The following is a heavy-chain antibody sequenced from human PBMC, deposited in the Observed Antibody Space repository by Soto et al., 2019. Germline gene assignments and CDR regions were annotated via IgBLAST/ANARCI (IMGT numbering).Heavy chain of an antibody. J-gene: IGHJ4*02. Sequence: GSLILSCAASGFTFSDYYMSWIRQAPGKGLEWVSYISSSSSYTNYADSVKGRFTISRDNAKNSLYLQMNSLRAEDTAVYYCARDHHRYSGYDYVDYWGQGTLVTVSS. CDR3: ARDHHRYSGYDYVDY. V-gene: IGHV3-11*05. CDR1: GFTFSDYY. D-gene: IGHD5-12*01. CDR2: ISSSSSYT.